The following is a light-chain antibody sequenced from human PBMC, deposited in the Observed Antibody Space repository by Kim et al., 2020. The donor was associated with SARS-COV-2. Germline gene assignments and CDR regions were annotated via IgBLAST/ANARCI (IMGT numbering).Light chain of an antibody. CDR3: QQRSNWLLT. J-gene: IGKJ4*01. V-gene: IGKV3-11*01. CDR2: DAS. Sequence: SLSQGERASLSCRANQSDHSYLAWYQQKPGQAPRLLIYDASNRATGIPARFSGSGSGTDFTLTISSLEPEDFAVYYCQQRSNWLLTFGGGTKVDIK. CDR1: QSDHSY.